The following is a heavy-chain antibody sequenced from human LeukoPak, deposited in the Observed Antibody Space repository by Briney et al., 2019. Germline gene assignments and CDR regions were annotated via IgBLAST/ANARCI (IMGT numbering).Heavy chain of an antibody. CDR3: ARGSRRIMITFAHDYDC. D-gene: IGHD3-16*01. J-gene: IGHJ4*02. Sequence: ASVKVSCKASGYTFTGYYMHWVRQAPGQGLEWMGRINPNSGGTNYAQKFQGRVTMTRDTSISTAYMELSRLRSDDTAVYYCARGSRRIMITFAHDYDCWGQGTLVTVSS. V-gene: IGHV1-2*06. CDR2: INPNSGGT. CDR1: GYTFTGYY.